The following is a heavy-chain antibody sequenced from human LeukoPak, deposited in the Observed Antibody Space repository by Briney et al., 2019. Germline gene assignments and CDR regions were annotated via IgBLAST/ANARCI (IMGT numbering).Heavy chain of an antibody. D-gene: IGHD2-2*01. J-gene: IGHJ4*02. V-gene: IGHV3-23*01. Sequence: GGSLRLSCAASGFTFSSYAMSWVRQAPGKGLEWVSAISGSGGSTYYADSVKGQFTISRDNSKNTLYLQMNSLRAEDTAVYYCAKDFVPAAMLYYFDYWGQGTLVTVSS. CDR3: AKDFVPAAMLYYFDY. CDR1: GFTFSSYA. CDR2: ISGSGGST.